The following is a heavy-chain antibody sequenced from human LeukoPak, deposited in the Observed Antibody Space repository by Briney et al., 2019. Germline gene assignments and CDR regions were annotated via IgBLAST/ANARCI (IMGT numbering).Heavy chain of an antibody. V-gene: IGHV4-59*08. CDR2: IFYTGST. J-gene: IGHJ4*02. CDR1: GGSFNSYY. D-gene: IGHD5-24*01. CDR3: ARRVATKPKYCFDN. Sequence: PSETLSLTCTVSGGSFNSYYWTWIRQPPGKGLEWIGFIFYTGSTSYNPSLKCRVTISLDTSKNQFSLRLSSVTAADTAVYYCARRVATKPKYCFDNWGQGTLVTVST.